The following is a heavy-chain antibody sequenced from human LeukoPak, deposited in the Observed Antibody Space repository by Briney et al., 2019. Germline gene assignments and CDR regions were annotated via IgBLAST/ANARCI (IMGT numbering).Heavy chain of an antibody. D-gene: IGHD2-15*01. Sequence: SETLSLTCAVYGGSFSGYYWSWIRQPPGKGREWMGEINHSGSTNYNPSLKSGVTISVDTSKNQFSLKLSYVTAADPAVYYCARGPASVVAPSYYFDHWGQGPLVRVSS. CDR1: GGSFSGYY. J-gene: IGHJ4*02. V-gene: IGHV4-34*01. CDR2: INHSGST. CDR3: ARGPASVVAPSYYFDH.